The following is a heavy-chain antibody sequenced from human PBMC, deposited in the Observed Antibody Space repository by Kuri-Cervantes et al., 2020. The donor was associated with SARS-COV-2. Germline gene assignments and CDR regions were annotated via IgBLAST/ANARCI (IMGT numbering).Heavy chain of an antibody. J-gene: IGHJ4*02. CDR2: ISYDGSNK. D-gene: IGHD2-2*01. V-gene: IGHV3-30-3*01. Sequence: GESLKIPCAASGFTFSSYAMHWVRQAPGKGLEWVAVISYDGSNKYYADSVKGRFTISRDNSKNTLYLQMNSLRAEDTAVYYCARTLGEDIVVVPAATFDYWGQGTLVTDSS. CDR3: ARTLGEDIVVVPAATFDY. CDR1: GFTFSSYA.